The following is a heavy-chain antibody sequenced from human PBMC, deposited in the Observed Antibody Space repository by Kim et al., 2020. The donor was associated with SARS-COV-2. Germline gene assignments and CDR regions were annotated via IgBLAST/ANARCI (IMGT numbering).Heavy chain of an antibody. J-gene: IGHJ6*01. CDR1: GFTFSSAW. CDR2: IKSKTDGGTT. Sequence: GGSLRLSCAASGFTFSSAWMSWVRQAPGKGLEWVGSIKSKTDGGTTDYSAPVKGRFTIARDDSKNTLYLQMNSLKTEDTAVYYCTTLLRYFDWLAVKYYYFGMQVGGQGTTVSVPS. CDR3: TTLLRYFDWLAVKYYYFGMQV. V-gene: IGHV3-15*05. D-gene: IGHD3-9*01.